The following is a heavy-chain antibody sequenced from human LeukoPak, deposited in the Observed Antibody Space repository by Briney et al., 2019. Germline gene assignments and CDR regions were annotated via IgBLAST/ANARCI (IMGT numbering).Heavy chain of an antibody. D-gene: IGHD3-16*01. CDR2: IYTSGTT. Sequence: GGSLRLSCAASGFTVSSNYMSWVRQAPGKGREWGSIIYTSGTTYYADSVQGRFTLSRDNSKNTLYVQMNSLRAEDTAIYYCARDVPGYGAFDIWGQGTMVTVSS. J-gene: IGHJ3*02. CDR3: ARDVPGYGAFDI. CDR1: GFTVSSNY. V-gene: IGHV3-53*01.